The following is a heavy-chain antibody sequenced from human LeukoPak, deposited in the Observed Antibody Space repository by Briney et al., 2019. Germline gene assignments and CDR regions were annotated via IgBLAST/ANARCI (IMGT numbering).Heavy chain of an antibody. Sequence: PSETLSLTCTVSGGSISSYYWSWIRQPPGKGLEWIGYIYYSGSTNYNPSLKSRVTISVDTSKNQFSLKLTSVTAADTAVYYCVRGVGDSCYGRFADYWGQGILVIVSS. D-gene: IGHD5-12*01. CDR2: IYYSGST. J-gene: IGHJ4*02. CDR1: GGSISSYY. V-gene: IGHV4-59*01. CDR3: VRGVGDSCYGRFADY.